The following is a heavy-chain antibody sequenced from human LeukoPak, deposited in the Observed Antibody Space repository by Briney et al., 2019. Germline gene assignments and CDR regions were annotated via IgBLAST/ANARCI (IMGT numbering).Heavy chain of an antibody. Sequence: GGSLRLSCAASGFTFSSYSMNWVRQAPGKGLEWVSYISSSSTIYYADSVKGRFTISRDNSKNTLYLQMNSLRAEDTAVYYCAKDSSIAAADYYFDYWGQGTLVTVSS. J-gene: IGHJ4*02. V-gene: IGHV3-48*01. D-gene: IGHD6-13*01. CDR3: AKDSSIAAADYYFDY. CDR2: ISSSSTI. CDR1: GFTFSSYS.